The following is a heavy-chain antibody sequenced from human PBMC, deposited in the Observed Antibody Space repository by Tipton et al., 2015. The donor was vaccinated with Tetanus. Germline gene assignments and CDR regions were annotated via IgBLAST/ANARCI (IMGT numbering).Heavy chain of an antibody. CDR2: IWYDGSNK. Sequence: SLRLSCAASGFTFSSYGMHWVRQAPGKGLEWVAVIWYDGSNKYYADSVKGRFTISRDNSKNTLYLQMNSLRAEDTAVYYCAREGYCTNGVCYTNFDYWGQGTLVTVSS. CDR3: AREGYCTNGVCYTNFDY. D-gene: IGHD2-8*01. V-gene: IGHV3-33*01. J-gene: IGHJ4*02. CDR1: GFTFSSYG.